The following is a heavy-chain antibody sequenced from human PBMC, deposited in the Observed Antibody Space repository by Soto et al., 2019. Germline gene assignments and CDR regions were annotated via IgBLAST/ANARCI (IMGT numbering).Heavy chain of an antibody. CDR3: AKEYIVVVVAATGGLDY. CDR2: ISYDGSNK. Sequence: QVQLVESGGGVVQPGRSLRLSCAASGFTFSSYGMHWVRQAPGKGLEWVAVISYDGSNKYYADSVKGRFTISRDNSKNTLYLQMNSVRAEDTAVYYCAKEYIVVVVAATGGLDYWGQGTLDTVSS. J-gene: IGHJ4*02. V-gene: IGHV3-30*18. CDR1: GFTFSSYG. D-gene: IGHD2-15*01.